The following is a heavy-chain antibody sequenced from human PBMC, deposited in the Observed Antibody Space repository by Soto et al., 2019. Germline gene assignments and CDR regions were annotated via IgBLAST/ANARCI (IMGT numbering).Heavy chain of an antibody. CDR2: IYYSGST. CDR3: ARQGYCSSTSCYNWFDP. V-gene: IGHV4-30-4*01. D-gene: IGHD2-2*01. Sequence: SETLSLTXTVSGGSISSGDYYWSWIRQPPGKGLEWIGYIYYSGSTYYNPSLKSRVTISVDTSKNQFSLKLSSVTAADTAVYYCARQGYCSSTSCYNWFDPWGQGTLVTVSS. J-gene: IGHJ5*02. CDR1: GGSISSGDYY.